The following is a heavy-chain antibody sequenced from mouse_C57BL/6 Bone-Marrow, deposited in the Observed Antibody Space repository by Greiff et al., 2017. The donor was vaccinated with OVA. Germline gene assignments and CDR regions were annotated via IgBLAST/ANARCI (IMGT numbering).Heavy chain of an antibody. CDR3: ARGDWDYVDF. D-gene: IGHD4-1*01. CDR2: IYPGSGNT. V-gene: IGHV1-84*01. CDR1: GYTFTDYY. J-gene: IGHJ2*01. Sequence: QVQLKESGPELVKPGASVKISCKASGYTFTDYYIHWVKQRPGQGLEWIGWIYPGSGNTNYNEKFKGKATLTVDTSSSTAYMQLSSLTSEDSAVYYCARGDWDYVDFEGRGTTLTVSS.